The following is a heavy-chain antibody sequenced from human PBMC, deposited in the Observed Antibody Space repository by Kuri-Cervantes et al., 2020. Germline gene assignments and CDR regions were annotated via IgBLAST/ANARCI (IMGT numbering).Heavy chain of an antibody. J-gene: IGHJ6*02. V-gene: IGHV4-4*07. Sequence: ESLKISCTVSGGSISSYYWSWIRQPAGKGLEWVGRIYTSGSNNYNPSLKSRVTMSVDTSKNQFSLKMSSVTAADTAVYYCASHSRPHYYYYGMDVWGQGTTVTVSS. CDR2: IYTSGSN. CDR1: GGSISSYY. CDR3: ASHSRPHYYYYGMDV. D-gene: IGHD6-13*01.